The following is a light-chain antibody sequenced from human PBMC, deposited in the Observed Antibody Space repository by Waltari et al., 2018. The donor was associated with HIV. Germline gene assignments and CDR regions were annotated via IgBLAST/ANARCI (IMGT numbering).Light chain of an antibody. V-gene: IGLV1-44*01. J-gene: IGLJ2*01. CDR1: GANIGHTL. Sequence: SVLTPPPPASGRPGPAGLLSFFGRGANIGHTLINWYPHRPGAGPQLLIPNDVQRTSGVPDRFSGSRFRTSASLVISRLQSDDEADYYCATWDDKLNNSVVVGGSVVFGGGTKLTV. CDR3: ATWDDKLNNSVVVGGSVV. CDR2: NDV.